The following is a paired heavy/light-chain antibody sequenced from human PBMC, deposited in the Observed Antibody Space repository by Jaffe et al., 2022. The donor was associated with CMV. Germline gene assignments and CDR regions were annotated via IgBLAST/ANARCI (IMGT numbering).Light chain of an antibody. CDR3: SSYTSSIPYV. CDR2: DVS. Sequence: QSALTQPASVSGSPGQSITISCTGTSSDVGGYNYVSWYQQHPGKAPKLMIYDVSNRPSGVSNRFSGSKSGNTASLTISGLQAEDEADYYCSSYTSSIPYVFGTGTKVTVL. J-gene: IGLJ1*01. V-gene: IGLV2-14*03. CDR1: SSDVGGYNY.
Heavy chain of an antibody. Sequence: EVQLVESGGGLVQPGRSLRLSCAASGFTFDDYAMHWVRQAPGKGLEWVSGISWNSGSIGYADSVKGRFTISRDNAKNSLYLQMNSLRAEDTALYYCAKGGYDYVWGSPLFDYWGQGTLVTVSS. CDR2: ISWNSGSI. CDR3: AKGGYDYVWGSPLFDY. J-gene: IGHJ4*02. D-gene: IGHD3-16*01. CDR1: GFTFDDYA. V-gene: IGHV3-9*01.